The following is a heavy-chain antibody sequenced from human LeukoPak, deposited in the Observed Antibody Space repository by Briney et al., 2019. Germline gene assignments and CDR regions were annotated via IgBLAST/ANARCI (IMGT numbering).Heavy chain of an antibody. CDR2: YYYSEST. D-gene: IGHD3-10*01. Sequence: PSETLSLTCTVSGGSISSGGYSWSWIRQHPGKGLEWIGFYYYSESTHYNPSLKSRVTISVDTSQNQFSLRLSSVTAADTAVYYCAVGSAFNSPFDSWGQGTLVTVSS. V-gene: IGHV4-31*03. CDR3: AVGSAFNSPFDS. CDR1: GGSISSGGYS. J-gene: IGHJ4*02.